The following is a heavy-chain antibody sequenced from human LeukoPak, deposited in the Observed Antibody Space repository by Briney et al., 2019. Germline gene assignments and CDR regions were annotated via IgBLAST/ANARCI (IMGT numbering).Heavy chain of an antibody. CDR3: ATSGRYYYDSSGYYY. J-gene: IGHJ4*02. V-gene: IGHV4-4*07. CDR1: GGSISSYY. CDR2: IYTGGST. Sequence: SETLSLTCTVSGGSISSYYWSWIRQPAGKGLEWIGRIYTGGSTNYNPSLKSRVTISVDTSKNQFSLKLSSVTAADTAVYYCATSGRYYYDSSGYYYWGQGTLVTVSS. D-gene: IGHD3-22*01.